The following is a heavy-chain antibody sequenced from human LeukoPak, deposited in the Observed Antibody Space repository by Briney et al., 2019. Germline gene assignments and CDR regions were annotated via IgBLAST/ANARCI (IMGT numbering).Heavy chain of an antibody. CDR1: GFTFSSYG. V-gene: IGHV3-23*01. CDR3: AKDRIASPPQGRFDP. D-gene: IGHD6-6*01. CDR2: ISGSGDST. J-gene: IGHJ5*02. Sequence: GGSLRLSCAASGFTFSSYGMHWVRQAPGKGLEWVSAISGSGDSTYYADSVKGRFTISRDNSQNTLYLQMNSLGAEDTAIYYCAKDRIASPPQGRFDPWGQGTLVTVSS.